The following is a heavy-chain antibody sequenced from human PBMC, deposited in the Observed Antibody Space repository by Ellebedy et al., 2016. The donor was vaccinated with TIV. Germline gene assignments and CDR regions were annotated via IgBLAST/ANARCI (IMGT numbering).Heavy chain of an antibody. CDR3: AKGGLVVVIPYYFDH. D-gene: IGHD3-22*01. J-gene: IGHJ4*02. Sequence: GGSLRLSXAASGFTLSSYGVHWVRQAPGKGLEWVAVISYDGSHKFYADSVKGRFSVSRDNSKKTVYLEMNSLRPEDTAVYYCAKGGLVVVIPYYFDHWGQGTRVTVSS. CDR2: ISYDGSHK. V-gene: IGHV3-30*18. CDR1: GFTLSSYG.